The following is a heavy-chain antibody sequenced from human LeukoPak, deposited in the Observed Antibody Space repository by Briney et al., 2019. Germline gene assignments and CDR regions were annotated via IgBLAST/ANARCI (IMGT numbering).Heavy chain of an antibody. CDR1: GFIFSNYA. CDR3: AKFYGPHSSSDLFDY. J-gene: IGHJ4*02. Sequence: GGSLRLSCAASGFIFSNYAMHWVRQAPGKGLEWVAVISYDGSNKYYADSVKGRFAISRDNSKNTLFLQMNSLRLEDTAVYYCAKFYGPHSSSDLFDYWGQGTLVTVSS. V-gene: IGHV3-30*09. D-gene: IGHD6-6*01. CDR2: ISYDGSNK.